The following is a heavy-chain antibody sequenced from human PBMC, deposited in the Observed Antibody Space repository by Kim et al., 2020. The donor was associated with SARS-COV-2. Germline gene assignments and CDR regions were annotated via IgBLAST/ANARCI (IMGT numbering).Heavy chain of an antibody. CDR1: GYSFTSYW. CDR2: IWPGDSDT. D-gene: IGHD6-6*01. CDR3: YSSSSDRGWFDP. Sequence: GESLKISCKGSGYSFTSYWIDWVRQMSGKGLEWMGIIWPGDSDTRYSPSFQGQVTISADKSISTAYLQWSSLKASDTAMYYCYSSSSDRGWFDPWGQGTLLTVSS. J-gene: IGHJ5*02. V-gene: IGHV5-51*01.